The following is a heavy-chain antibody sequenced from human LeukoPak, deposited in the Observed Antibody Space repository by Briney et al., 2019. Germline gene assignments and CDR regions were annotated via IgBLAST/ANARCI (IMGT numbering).Heavy chain of an antibody. V-gene: IGHV3-48*03. CDR2: ISSGGTTI. D-gene: IGHD2-2*01. CDR3: TRGLVV. CDR1: GFTFSEFG. Sequence: GGSLRLSYAASGFTFSEFGMNWVRQAPGKGLEWVSDISSGGTTIFYADSVKGRFTISRDNAKNSLYLQMNSLRDEDTAIYYCTRGLVVWGQGALVTVSS. J-gene: IGHJ4*02.